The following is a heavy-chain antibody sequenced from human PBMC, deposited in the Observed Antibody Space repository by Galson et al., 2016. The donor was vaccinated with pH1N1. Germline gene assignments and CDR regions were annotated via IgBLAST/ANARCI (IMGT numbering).Heavy chain of an antibody. CDR1: GFTFSTYR. J-gene: IGHJ6*02. CDR2: ITGGYGTI. V-gene: IGHV3-48*01. Sequence: CAASGFTFSTYRMNWVRQAPGKGLEWVSYITGGYGTIYYADSVKGRFTISRDNAKNSLYLQMNSLRAEDTAVYYCARELDTAMPYGQYGMDVWGQGTTVIVSS. D-gene: IGHD5-18*01. CDR3: ARELDTAMPYGQYGMDV.